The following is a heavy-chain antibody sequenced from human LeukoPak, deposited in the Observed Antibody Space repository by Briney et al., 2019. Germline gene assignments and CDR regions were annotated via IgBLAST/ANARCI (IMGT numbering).Heavy chain of an antibody. Sequence: GGSLRLSCAASGFTFSSYAMSWVRQAPGKGLEWVSDISGSGGSTYYADSVKGRFTISRDNSKNTLYLQMNSLRAEDTAVYYCAKPAPPDFWSGYYVDYWGQGTLVTVSS. J-gene: IGHJ4*02. CDR1: GFTFSSYA. V-gene: IGHV3-23*01. CDR3: AKPAPPDFWSGYYVDY. CDR2: ISGSGGST. D-gene: IGHD3-3*01.